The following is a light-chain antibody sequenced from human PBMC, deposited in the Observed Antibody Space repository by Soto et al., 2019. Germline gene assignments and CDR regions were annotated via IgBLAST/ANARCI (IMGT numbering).Light chain of an antibody. Sequence: DIQMTQSPSTLAASVGETVTMTCRSSSKWLAWYQKKPGKAPKLLIYDVSTRVSGVPDRFSGSGSGTDFTLEISWVETDDVGIYYCMQSTQLPPTFGQGTRLVIE. CDR3: MQSTQLPPT. V-gene: IGKV1-5*01. CDR2: DVS. CDR1: SSSKW. J-gene: IGKJ5*01.